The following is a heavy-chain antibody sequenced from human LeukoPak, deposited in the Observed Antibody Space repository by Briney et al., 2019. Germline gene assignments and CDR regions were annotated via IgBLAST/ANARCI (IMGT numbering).Heavy chain of an antibody. V-gene: IGHV3-48*01. Sequence: GGSLRLSCAASGFNFIDYSMNWVRQAPGKGLEWISYIGISSGNTKYADSVKGRFTISRDKARNSLYLQMNSLRVEDTAMYYCARDHRYAFDNWGHGALVTVSS. J-gene: IGHJ4*01. CDR1: GFNFIDYS. D-gene: IGHD5-12*01. CDR3: ARDHRYAFDN. CDR2: IGISSGNT.